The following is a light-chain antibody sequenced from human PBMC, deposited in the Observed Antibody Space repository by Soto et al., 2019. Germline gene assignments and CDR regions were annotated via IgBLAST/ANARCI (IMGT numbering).Light chain of an antibody. J-gene: IGKJ5*01. CDR2: AAS. V-gene: IGKV1-39*01. CDR1: QSITSY. CDR3: QQSYSIPT. Sequence: DIQVTQSTSSLSASVGDRVTITCRASQSITSYLNWYQQKPGKAPKLLIYAASSLQSGVPSRFSGSGSGTDFTLTISSLQPDDFATYYCQQSYSIPTFGQGTLIEIK.